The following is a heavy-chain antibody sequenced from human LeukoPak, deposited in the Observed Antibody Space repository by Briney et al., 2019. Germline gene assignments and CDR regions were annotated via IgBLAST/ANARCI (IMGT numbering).Heavy chain of an antibody. Sequence: SVKVSCKASGGTFSSYAISWVRQAPGQGLEWMGGIIPIFGTANYAQKFQGRVTMTTDTSTSIAYMELRSLRSDDTAVYYCARDNVQLSHFDYWGQGTLVTVSS. CDR3: ARDNVQLSHFDY. CDR1: GGTFSSYA. CDR2: IIPIFGTA. J-gene: IGHJ4*02. D-gene: IGHD2-2*01. V-gene: IGHV1-69*05.